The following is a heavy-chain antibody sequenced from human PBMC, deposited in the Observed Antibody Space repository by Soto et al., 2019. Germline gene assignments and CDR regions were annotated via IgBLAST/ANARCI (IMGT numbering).Heavy chain of an antibody. CDR3: ARTIGGYSYGPLPYTAFDI. Sequence: ASVKVSCTASGGTFSSYAISWVRQAPGQGLEWMGGIIPIFGTANYAQKFQGRVTITADESTSTAYMELSSLRSEDTAVYYCARTIGGYSYGPLPYTAFDIWGQGTMVT. CDR1: GGTFSSYA. V-gene: IGHV1-69*13. CDR2: IIPIFGTA. J-gene: IGHJ3*02. D-gene: IGHD5-18*01.